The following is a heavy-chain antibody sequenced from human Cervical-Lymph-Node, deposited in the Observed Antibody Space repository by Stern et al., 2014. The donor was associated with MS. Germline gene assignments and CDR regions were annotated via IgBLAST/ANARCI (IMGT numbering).Heavy chain of an antibody. V-gene: IGHV1-69*01. CDR3: ARGELKEGLVRGMDV. CDR2: SIPIFGTA. Sequence: VQLVESGAEVKKTGSSVKVSCKASGGTFSSYAISWVRQAPGQGLEWMGGSIPIFGTANSGQKFQGRVTITAHESTSTAYMHLSSLRSEDAAVYYCARGELKEGLVRGMDVWGQGTTVTVSS. CDR1: GGTFSSYA. J-gene: IGHJ6*02. D-gene: IGHD1-26*01.